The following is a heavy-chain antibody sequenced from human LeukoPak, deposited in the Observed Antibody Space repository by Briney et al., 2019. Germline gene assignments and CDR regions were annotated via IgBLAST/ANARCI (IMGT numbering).Heavy chain of an antibody. J-gene: IGHJ4*02. D-gene: IGHD3-9*01. Sequence: PSETLSLTCTVSGGSISSYYWSWIRQPPGKGLEWIGYIYYSGSTKYNPSFKSRVTISVDTSKNQFSLKLISVTAADTAVYYCATAVRDDILNGYYIDHWGQGTLVTVSS. CDR2: IYYSGST. V-gene: IGHV4-59*01. CDR3: ATAVRDDILNGYYIDH. CDR1: GGSISSYY.